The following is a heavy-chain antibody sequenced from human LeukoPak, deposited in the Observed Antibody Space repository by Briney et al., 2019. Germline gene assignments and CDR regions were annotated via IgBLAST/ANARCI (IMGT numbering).Heavy chain of an antibody. V-gene: IGHV3-23*01. D-gene: IGHD3-22*01. CDR3: ARRDVSGYYALDY. Sequence: GGSLRLSCAASGFTFSNYAMNWVRQAPGKGLEWVSTLGGCGVLTYYADSVRGRFTVSRDNSKNTLYLQMNSLRAEDTAVYYCARRDVSGYYALDYWGQGFLVTVSS. CDR2: LGGCGVLT. J-gene: IGHJ4*02. CDR1: GFTFSNYA.